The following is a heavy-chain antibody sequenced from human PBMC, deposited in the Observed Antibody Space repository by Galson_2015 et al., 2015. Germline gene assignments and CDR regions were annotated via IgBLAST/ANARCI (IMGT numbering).Heavy chain of an antibody. Sequence: SETLSLTCAVYGGSFSGYYWSWIRQPPGKGLEWIGEINHSGSTNYNPSLKSRVTISVDTSKNQFSLELSSVTAADTAVYYCARGRDVAARRTYWYFDLWGRGTLVTVSS. J-gene: IGHJ2*01. CDR1: GGSFSGYY. D-gene: IGHD6-6*01. V-gene: IGHV4-34*01. CDR2: INHSGST. CDR3: ARGRDVAARRTYWYFDL.